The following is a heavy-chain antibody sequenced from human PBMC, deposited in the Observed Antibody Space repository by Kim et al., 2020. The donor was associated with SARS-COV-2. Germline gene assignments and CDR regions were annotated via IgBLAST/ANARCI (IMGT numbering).Heavy chain of an antibody. V-gene: IGHV4-34*01. J-gene: IGHJ6*02. Sequence: LKSRVTISIDTAKNQFSLKVSSVSAADTAVYYCARGKAATVTLYYQGMDVWGQGTTVTVSS. CDR3: ARGKAATVTLYYQGMDV. D-gene: IGHD4-17*01.